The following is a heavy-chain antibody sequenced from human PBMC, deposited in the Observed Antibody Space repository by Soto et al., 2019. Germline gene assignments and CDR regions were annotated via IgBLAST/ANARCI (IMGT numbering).Heavy chain of an antibody. CDR3: ARDTPDYYDYIWGSYRGPAGPTRPY. D-gene: IGHD3-16*02. Sequence: GSLRLSCAASGFTFSSYSINWVRQAPGKGLEWVSSISSSSSYIYYADSVKGRFTISRDNAKNSLYLQMNSLRAEDTAVYYCARDTPDYYDYIWGSYRGPAGPTRPYWGEGPLVTVS. V-gene: IGHV3-21*01. CDR2: ISSSSSYI. CDR1: GFTFSSYS. J-gene: IGHJ4*02.